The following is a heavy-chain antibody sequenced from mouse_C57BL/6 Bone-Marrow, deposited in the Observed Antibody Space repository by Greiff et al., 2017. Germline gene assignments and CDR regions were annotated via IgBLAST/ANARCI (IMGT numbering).Heavy chain of an antibody. CDR1: GYTFTNYW. CDR2: IDPSDSDT. Sequence: VQLQQPGAELVRPGSSVKLSCKASGYTFTNYWMHWVKQSPVKGLEWIGNIDPSDSDTHYNQKFKVKATLTVDKSYSTAYMELSRLTSEDSAVYYCATSAYSKGYSFDYWGQGTSVTVSA. D-gene: IGHD3-2*02. V-gene: IGHV1-52*01. CDR3: ATSAYSKGYSFDY. J-gene: IGHJ4*01.